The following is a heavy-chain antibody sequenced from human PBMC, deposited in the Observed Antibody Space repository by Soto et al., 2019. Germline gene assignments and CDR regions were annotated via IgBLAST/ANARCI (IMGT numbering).Heavy chain of an antibody. CDR2: ISAYNGNT. J-gene: IGHJ4*02. CDR1: GGTFSSYA. Sequence: GASVKVSCKASGGTFSSYAISWVRQAPGQGLEWMGWISAYNGNTNYAQKLQGRVTMTTDTSTSTAYMELRSLRSDDTAVYYCATERDSSSWYGYYYYGLDYWGQGTPVTVSS. CDR3: ATERDSSSWYGYYYYGLDY. D-gene: IGHD6-13*01. V-gene: IGHV1-18*01.